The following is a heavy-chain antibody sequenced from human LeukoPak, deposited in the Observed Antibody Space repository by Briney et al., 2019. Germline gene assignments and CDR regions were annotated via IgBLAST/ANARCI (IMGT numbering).Heavy chain of an antibody. D-gene: IGHD2-8*01. V-gene: IGHV3-7*03. CDR2: VNRDGSET. CDR3: ARRGGSNGWGAFDV. Sequence: GGSLRLSCAASGFALSSHWMTWVRQVPGRGPEWVANVNRDGSETYYLDSVKGRFTISRDNSKNTVFLQMNSLGRDDTAVYYCARRGGSNGWGAFDVWGQGTTITVSS. J-gene: IGHJ3*01. CDR1: GFALSSHW.